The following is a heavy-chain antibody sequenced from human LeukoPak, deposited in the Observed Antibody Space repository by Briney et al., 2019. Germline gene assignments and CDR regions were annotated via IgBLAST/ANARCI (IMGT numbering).Heavy chain of an antibody. Sequence: PGGSLRLSCAASGFTFSSYSMNWVRQAPGKGLEWVSSISSSGSYISYADSVKGRFTISRDNAKNSLYLQMSSLRAEDTAVYYCAREVDYVFDFRGQGTLVTVSS. CDR3: AREVDYVFDF. CDR2: ISSSGSYI. CDR1: GFTFSSYS. J-gene: IGHJ4*02. V-gene: IGHV3-21*01. D-gene: IGHD4-17*01.